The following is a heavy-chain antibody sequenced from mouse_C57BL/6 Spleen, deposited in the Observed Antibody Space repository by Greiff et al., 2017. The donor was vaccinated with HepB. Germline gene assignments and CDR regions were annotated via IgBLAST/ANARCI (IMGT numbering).Heavy chain of an antibody. CDR3: ARRGTTVVSYWYFDV. D-gene: IGHD1-1*01. CDR2: ISNGGGST. J-gene: IGHJ1*03. V-gene: IGHV5-12*01. Sequence: EVQVVESGGGLVQPGGSLKLSCAASGFTFSDYYMYWVRQTPEKRLEWVAYISNGGGSTYYPDTVKGRFTISRDNAKNTLYLQMSRLKSEDTAMYYCARRGTTVVSYWYFDVWGTGTTVTVSS. CDR1: GFTFSDYY.